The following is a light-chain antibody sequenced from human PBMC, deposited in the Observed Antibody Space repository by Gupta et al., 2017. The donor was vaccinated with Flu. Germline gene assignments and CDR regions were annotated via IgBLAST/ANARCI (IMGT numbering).Light chain of an antibody. CDR3: CSYAGSSTLVV. Sequence: DVGSYNLVSWYQQHPGKAPQLMIYEVSKRPSGVSNRFSGPQSGHTASLTTSGLQAEDEADYYCCSYAGSSTLVVFGGGTKLTVL. CDR2: EVS. V-gene: IGLV2-23*02. CDR1: DVGSYNL. J-gene: IGLJ2*01.